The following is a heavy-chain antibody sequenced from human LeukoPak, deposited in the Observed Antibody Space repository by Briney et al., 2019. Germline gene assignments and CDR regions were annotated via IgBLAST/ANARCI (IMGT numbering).Heavy chain of an antibody. V-gene: IGHV3-20*04. CDR3: ARSIAAAGTTEFDY. CDR2: INWNGGST. D-gene: IGHD6-13*01. J-gene: IGHJ4*02. CDR1: GFTFDDYG. Sequence: GGSLRLSCAASGFTFDDYGMSWVRQAPGKRLEWVSGINWNGGSTGYADSVKGRFTISRDNAKNSLYLQMNSLRAEDTALYYCARSIAAAGTTEFDYWGQGTLVTVSS.